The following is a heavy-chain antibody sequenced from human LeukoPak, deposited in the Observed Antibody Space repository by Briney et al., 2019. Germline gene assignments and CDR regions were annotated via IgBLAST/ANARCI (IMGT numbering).Heavy chain of an antibody. CDR3: ARVYCSSTSCYYEVFDY. D-gene: IGHD2-2*01. V-gene: IGHV3-21*01. CDR2: ISSSSSYI. Sequence: GGSLRLSCTASGFTFSSYAMSWVRQAPGKGLEWVSSISSSSSYIYYADSVKGRFTISRDNAKNSLYLQMNSLRAEDTAVYYCARVYCSSTSCYYEVFDYWGQGTLVTVSS. J-gene: IGHJ4*02. CDR1: GFTFSSYA.